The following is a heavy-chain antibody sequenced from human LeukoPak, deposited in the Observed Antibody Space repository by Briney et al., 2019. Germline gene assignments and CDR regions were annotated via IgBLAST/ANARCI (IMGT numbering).Heavy chain of an antibody. V-gene: IGHV4-31*03. J-gene: IGHJ6*04. D-gene: IGHD3-10*01. Sequence: SETLSLTCTVSGGSISSGGYYWSWIRQHPGKGLEWIGYIYYSGSTYYNPSLKSRVTISVGTSKKQFSLKLSSVTAADTAVYYCARGSGSYYIGSPGNGMDVWGKGTTVTVSS. CDR2: IYYSGST. CDR1: GGSISSGGYY. CDR3: ARGSGSYYIGSPGNGMDV.